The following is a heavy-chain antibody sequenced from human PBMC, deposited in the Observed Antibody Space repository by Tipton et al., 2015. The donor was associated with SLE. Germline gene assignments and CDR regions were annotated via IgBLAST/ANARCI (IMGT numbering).Heavy chain of an antibody. D-gene: IGHD6-13*01. Sequence: TLSLTCAVSGYSISSGYYWGWIRQPPGKGLEWIGEINHSGSTNYNPSLKSRVTISVDTSKNQFSLKLSSLTAADTAVYYCAREGSRGAFDIWGQGTMVTVSS. V-gene: IGHV4-38-2*02. CDR3: AREGSRGAFDI. J-gene: IGHJ3*02. CDR1: GYSISSGYY. CDR2: INHSGST.